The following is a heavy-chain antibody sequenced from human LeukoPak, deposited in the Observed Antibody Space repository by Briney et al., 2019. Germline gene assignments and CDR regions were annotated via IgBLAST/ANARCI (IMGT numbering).Heavy chain of an antibody. J-gene: IGHJ6*03. CDR3: ARDHKVGSGYYYMDV. Sequence: GGSLRLSCAASGFTFSSYWMHWVRQAPGKGLVGVSRINSDGSSTSYADSVKGRFTISRHNAKHTLYLQMNSLRAEDTSVYYCARDHKVGSGYYYMDVWGKGTTVTVSS. CDR2: INSDGSST. D-gene: IGHD6-19*01. V-gene: IGHV3-74*01. CDR1: GFTFSSYW.